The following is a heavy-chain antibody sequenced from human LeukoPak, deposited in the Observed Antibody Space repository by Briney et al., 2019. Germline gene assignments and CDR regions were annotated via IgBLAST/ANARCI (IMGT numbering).Heavy chain of an antibody. CDR3: ARDGDYGDYQIDY. D-gene: IGHD4-17*01. V-gene: IGHV3-21*01. J-gene: IGHJ4*02. CDR2: ISSSSYI. Sequence: GGSLRLSCAASGFTFSSYSMNWVRQAPGKGLEWVSSISSSSYIYYADSVKGRFTISRDNAKNSLYLQMNSLRAEDTAVYYCARDGDYGDYQIDYWGQGTLVTVSS. CDR1: GFTFSSYS.